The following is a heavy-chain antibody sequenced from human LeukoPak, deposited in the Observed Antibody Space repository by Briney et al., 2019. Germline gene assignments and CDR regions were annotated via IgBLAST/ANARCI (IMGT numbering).Heavy chain of an antibody. CDR1: GGSLSSSRYY. V-gene: IGHV4-39*01. J-gene: IGHJ5*02. Sequence: KASETLSLTCTVSGGSLSSSRYYWGWIRQPPGKGLEWIGNIYYSGSTYYNPSLKSRVTISVDTSKNQFSLKLSSVTASDTAVYYCASLPGAYCSGGCRSPPPWGQGALVTVSS. D-gene: IGHD2-15*01. CDR3: ASLPGAYCSGGCRSPPP. CDR2: IYYSGST.